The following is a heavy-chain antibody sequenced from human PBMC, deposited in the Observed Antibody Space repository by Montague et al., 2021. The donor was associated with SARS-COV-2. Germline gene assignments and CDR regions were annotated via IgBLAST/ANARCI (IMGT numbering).Heavy chain of an antibody. Sequence: SETLSLTCSVSGGSISSSSHYWAWIRQPPGRRLEWIGTIYYRGTTLYHPSLKSRSTMSVDTSDNQFSLQLNSVSATDTAIYYCARAQMAVTEYYPDYWGQGTLVTVS. J-gene: IGHJ4*02. CDR2: IYYRGTT. D-gene: IGHD2/OR15-2a*01. CDR3: ARAQMAVTEYYPDY. CDR1: GGSISSSSHY. V-gene: IGHV4-39*01.